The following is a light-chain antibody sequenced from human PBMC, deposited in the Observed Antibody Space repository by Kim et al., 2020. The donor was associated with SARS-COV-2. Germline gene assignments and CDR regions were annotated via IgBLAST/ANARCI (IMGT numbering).Light chain of an antibody. CDR1: RSDVGGYNY. CDR3: SSYTSSSTLV. Sequence: GQAITISCTRTRSDVGGYNYVSWYQQPPGKAPKLMIYDVSKRPSGVSNRFSGSKSGNTASLTISGLQAEDEADYYCSSYTSSSTLVFGGGTQLTVL. V-gene: IGLV2-14*04. J-gene: IGLJ3*02. CDR2: DVS.